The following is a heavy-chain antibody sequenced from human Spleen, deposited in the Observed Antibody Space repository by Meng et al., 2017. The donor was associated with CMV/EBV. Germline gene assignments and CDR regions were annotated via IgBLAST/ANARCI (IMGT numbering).Heavy chain of an antibody. CDR1: SYA. CDR2: IIPILGIA. J-gene: IGHJ5*02. D-gene: IGHD2-2*01. CDR3: ARVASYRSVVPAAIMAWVDP. V-gene: IGHV1-69*10. Sequence: SYAISWVRQAPGQGLEWMGGIIPILGIANYAQKFQGKVTITADKSTSTAYMELSSLRSEDTAVYYCARVASYRSVVPAAIMAWVDPWGQGTLVTVSS.